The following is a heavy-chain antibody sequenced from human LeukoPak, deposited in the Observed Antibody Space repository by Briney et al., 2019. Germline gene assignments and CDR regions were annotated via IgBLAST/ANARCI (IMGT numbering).Heavy chain of an antibody. CDR2: IYHSGST. J-gene: IGHJ4*02. CDR1: GYSISSGYY. D-gene: IGHD6-19*01. Sequence: SETLSLTCTVSGYSISSGYYWGWIRQPPGKGLEWIGSIYHSGSTYYNPSLKSRVTISVGTSKNQFSLKLSSVTAADTAVYYCARIAIGYSSGWDGEFEDYWGQGTLVTVSS. V-gene: IGHV4-38-2*02. CDR3: ARIAIGYSSGWDGEFEDY.